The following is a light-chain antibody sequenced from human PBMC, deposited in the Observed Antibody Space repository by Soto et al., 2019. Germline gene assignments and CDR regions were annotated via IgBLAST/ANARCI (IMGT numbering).Light chain of an antibody. CDR1: QSVSSSY. CDR2: GAS. V-gene: IGKV3-20*01. Sequence: EIVLTQSPGILSLSPGEGATLSCRASQSVSSSYLAWYQQKPGQAPRLLIYGASSRATGIPDRFSGSGSGTDFTLTISRPEPEDFAVYYCQQYANSPLTFGPGTKVDIK. CDR3: QQYANSPLT. J-gene: IGKJ3*01.